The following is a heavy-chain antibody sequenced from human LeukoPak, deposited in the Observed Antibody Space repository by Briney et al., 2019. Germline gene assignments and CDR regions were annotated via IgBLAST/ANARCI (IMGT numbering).Heavy chain of an antibody. CDR1: GYTFTAQY. CDR2: INPNNGDT. V-gene: IGHV1-2*02. Sequence: ASVKVSCKTSGYTFTAQYMHWVRQAPGQGLEWMGWINPNNGDTKYAQSFLGRVTMTRDTSTTTAYRELSSLRSDDTAIYFCASYPRNIPTPPFDYWGQGTLVTVSS. J-gene: IGHJ4*02. D-gene: IGHD2-21*01. CDR3: ASYPRNIPTPPFDY.